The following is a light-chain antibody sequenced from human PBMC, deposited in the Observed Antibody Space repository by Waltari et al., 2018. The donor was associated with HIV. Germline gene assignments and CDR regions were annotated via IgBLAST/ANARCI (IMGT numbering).Light chain of an antibody. Sequence: QSALTQPASVSGSPGQSITISCTGTSSDVGGYKYVSWYQQHPGKAPKLVIYDVSERPSGVSNRFSGSKSGNTASLTISGLQAEDEADYNCCSYAGSSTLLFGGGTKVTVL. V-gene: IGLV2-23*01. CDR2: DVS. J-gene: IGLJ2*01. CDR3: CSYAGSSTLL. CDR1: SSDVGGYKY.